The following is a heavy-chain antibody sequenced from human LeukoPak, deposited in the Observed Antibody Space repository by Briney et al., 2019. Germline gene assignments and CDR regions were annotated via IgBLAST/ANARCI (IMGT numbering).Heavy chain of an antibody. D-gene: IGHD2-8*01. CDR3: TTDVPNGVEGY. CDR2: IKSKADGGTT. V-gene: IGHV3-15*01. CDR1: GFTFTNAW. J-gene: IGHJ4*02. Sequence: GGSLRLSCAASGFTFTNAWMSWVRQAPGKGLEWVGRIKSKADGGTTDYAAPVKGRFAISRDDSKSALYLQMNSLKSEDTALYYCTTDVPNGVEGYWGQGTLVTVSS.